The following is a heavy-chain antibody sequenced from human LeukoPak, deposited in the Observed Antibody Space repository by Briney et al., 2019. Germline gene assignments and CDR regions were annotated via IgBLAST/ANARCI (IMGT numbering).Heavy chain of an antibody. CDR2: ISAYNGNT. D-gene: IGHD2-2*01. CDR1: GYTFTSYG. Sequence: ASVKVPCKASGYTFTSYGISWVRQAPGQGLEWMGWISAYNGNTNYAQKLQGRVTMTTDTSTSTAYMELRSLRSDDTAVYYCARRVVVVPAAKARSAFDIWGQGTMVTVSS. CDR3: ARRVVVVPAAKARSAFDI. J-gene: IGHJ3*02. V-gene: IGHV1-18*01.